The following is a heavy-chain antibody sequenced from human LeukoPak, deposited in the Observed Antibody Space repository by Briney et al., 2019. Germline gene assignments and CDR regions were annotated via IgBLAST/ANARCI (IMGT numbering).Heavy chain of an antibody. CDR1: GYSISSGYY. D-gene: IGHD5-24*01. CDR3: ARARRDGYIPPGVYFDY. V-gene: IGHV4-38-2*02. Sequence: PSETLSLTCTVSGYSISSGYYWGWIRQPPGKGLEWIGSIYYSGSTYYNPSLKSRVTISVDTSKNQFSLKLSSVTAADTAVYYCARARRDGYIPPGVYFDYWGQGTLVTVSS. CDR2: IYYSGST. J-gene: IGHJ4*02.